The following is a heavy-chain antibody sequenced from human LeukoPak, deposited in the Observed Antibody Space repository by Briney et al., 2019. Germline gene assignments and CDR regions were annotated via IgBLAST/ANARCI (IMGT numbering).Heavy chain of an antibody. J-gene: IGHJ5*02. Sequence: GGSLRLSCAASGFTVSSNYMSWVRQAPGKGLEWVSVIYSGGSTYYADSVKGRFTISRDNSKNTLYLQMNSLKTEDTAVYYCTRRRITMVRGRGSEDWFDPWGQGTLVTVSS. V-gene: IGHV3-53*01. D-gene: IGHD3-10*01. CDR3: TRRRITMVRGRGSEDWFDP. CDR2: IYSGGST. CDR1: GFTVSSNY.